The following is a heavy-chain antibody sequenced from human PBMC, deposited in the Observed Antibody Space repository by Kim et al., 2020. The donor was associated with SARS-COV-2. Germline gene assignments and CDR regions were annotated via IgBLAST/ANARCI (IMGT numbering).Heavy chain of an antibody. D-gene: IGHD3-3*01. CDR1: GYTLTELS. CDR2: FDPEDGET. J-gene: IGHJ3*02. CDR3: ATLGFFGVAHDAFDI. Sequence: ASVKVSCKVSGYTLTELSMHWVRQAPGKGLEWMGGFDPEDGETIYAQKFQGRVTMTEDTSTDTAYMELSSLRSEDTAVYYCATLGFFGVAHDAFDIWGQGTMVTVSS. V-gene: IGHV1-24*01.